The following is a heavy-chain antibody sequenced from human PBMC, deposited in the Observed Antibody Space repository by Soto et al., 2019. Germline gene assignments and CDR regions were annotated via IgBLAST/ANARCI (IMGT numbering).Heavy chain of an antibody. CDR2: IIPIFGTA. Sequence: SVRVSCKASEGTFSNYAISWVRQAPGQGLYLMGGIIPIFGTANYAQKFQGRVTITADKSTSTAYMERSSLRSEDKDVYYCARVRYCDSSAYYAPQPTYYYGMDVWGQGTTVTVSS. D-gene: IGHD3-22*01. CDR1: EGTFSNYA. J-gene: IGHJ6*02. CDR3: ARVRYCDSSAYYAPQPTYYYGMDV. V-gene: IGHV1-69*06.